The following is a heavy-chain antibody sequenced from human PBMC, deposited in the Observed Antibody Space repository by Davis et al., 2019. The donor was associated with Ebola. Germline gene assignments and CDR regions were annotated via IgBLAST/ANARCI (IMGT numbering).Heavy chain of an antibody. CDR2: ISGSGGST. D-gene: IGHD3-22*01. CDR1: VFTFSSYA. J-gene: IGHJ4*02. Sequence: PGGSLRLSCAASVFTFSSYAMSWVRQAPGKGLEWVSAISGSGGSTYYADSVKGRFTISRDNSKNTLYLQMNSLRVDDTAVYFCARDGPNYDVDYWGQGTLVTVSS. CDR3: ARDGPNYDVDY. V-gene: IGHV3-23*01.